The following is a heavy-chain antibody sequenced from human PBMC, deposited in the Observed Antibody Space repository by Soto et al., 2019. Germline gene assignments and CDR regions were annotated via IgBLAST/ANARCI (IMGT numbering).Heavy chain of an antibody. J-gene: IGHJ4*02. D-gene: IGHD3-10*01. CDR2: ISSSSSYT. CDR1: GFTFSDYY. V-gene: IGHV3-11*06. Sequence: QVQLVESGGGLVKPGGSLRLSCAASGFTFSDYYMSWIRQAPGKGLEWVSYISSSSSYTNYADSVKGRFTISRDNAKNALYLQMNCLRAEDTAVYYCARDRGSGSYYLEDYWGQGTLVTVSS. CDR3: ARDRGSGSYYLEDY.